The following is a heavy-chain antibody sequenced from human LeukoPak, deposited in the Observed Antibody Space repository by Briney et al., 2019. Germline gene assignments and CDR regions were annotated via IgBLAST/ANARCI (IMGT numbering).Heavy chain of an antibody. D-gene: IGHD5-18*01. J-gene: IGHJ6*03. CDR1: GGSISSSSYY. CDR2: IYYSGST. CDR3: ARGPQLWHYYYYYYMDV. V-gene: IGHV4-39*07. Sequence: SETLSLTCTVSGGSISSSSYYWGWIRQPPGRGLEWIGSIYYSGSTYYNPSLKSRVTISVDTSKNQFSLKLSSVTAADTAVYYCARGPQLWHYYYYYYMDVWGKGATVTVSS.